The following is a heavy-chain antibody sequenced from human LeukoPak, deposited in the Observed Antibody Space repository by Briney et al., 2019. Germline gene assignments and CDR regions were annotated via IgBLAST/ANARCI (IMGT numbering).Heavy chain of an antibody. CDR2: ISSSGGST. V-gene: IGHV3-23*01. Sequence: AGGSLRLSCAASGFIFSSFGMSWVRQAPGKGLEWVSCISSSGGSTYYADSVKGRFTISRDNSKNTLYLQMNSLRADDTAVYYCAREVGSFDYWGQGTLVTVSS. D-gene: IGHD1-26*01. CDR3: AREVGSFDY. J-gene: IGHJ4*02. CDR1: GFIFSSFG.